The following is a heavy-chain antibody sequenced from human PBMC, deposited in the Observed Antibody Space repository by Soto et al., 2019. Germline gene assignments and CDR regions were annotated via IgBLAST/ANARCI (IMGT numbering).Heavy chain of an antibody. CDR1: GDSINSYY. J-gene: IGHJ6*03. V-gene: IGHV4-59*04. D-gene: IGHD6-6*01. CDR3: RYSSSAYYYYYMDV. Sequence: SATLSLTCTVSGDSINSYYWGWIRQPPGKGLEWVGDIYYSGRTYYNPSLESRVTISVDTSKNQFSLKLSSVTAADTAVYYCRYSSSAYYYYYMDVWGKGTTVTVSS. CDR2: IYYSGRT.